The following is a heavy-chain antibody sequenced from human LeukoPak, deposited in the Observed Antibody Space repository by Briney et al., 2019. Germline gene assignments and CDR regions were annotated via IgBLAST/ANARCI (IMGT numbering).Heavy chain of an antibody. Sequence: GGSLRLSRAASGFTFTDYWMHWARQAPGKGLVWVSRIYSDGSSATYADSVKGRFTISRDNAKSTLFLQMNSLRAEDTAVYYCARARWASGLDSWGQGTLVTVSS. CDR3: ARARWASGLDS. CDR1: GFTFTDYW. J-gene: IGHJ5*01. V-gene: IGHV3-74*01. D-gene: IGHD1-26*01. CDR2: IYSDGSSA.